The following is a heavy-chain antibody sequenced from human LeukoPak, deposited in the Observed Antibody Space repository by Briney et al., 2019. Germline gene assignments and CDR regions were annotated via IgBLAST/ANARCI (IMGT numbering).Heavy chain of an antibody. CDR2: ISWNSGSL. D-gene: IGHD3-3*01. CDR1: GFTFDGYA. J-gene: IGHJ4*02. V-gene: IGHV3-9*01. CDR3: ARGPPYYDFWSGYLSLDY. Sequence: GGSLRLSCTASGFTFDGYAMHWVRQAPGKGLEWVSTISWNSGSLAYADSVKGRFTISRDNSKNTLYLQMNSLRAEDTAVYYCARGPPYYDFWSGYLSLDYWGQGTLVTVSS.